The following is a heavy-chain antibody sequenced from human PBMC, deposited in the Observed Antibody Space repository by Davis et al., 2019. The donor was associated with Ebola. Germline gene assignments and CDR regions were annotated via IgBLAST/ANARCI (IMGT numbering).Heavy chain of an antibody. CDR1: GGSFSGYY. CDR2: INHSGST. V-gene: IGHV4-34*01. J-gene: IGHJ6*03. Sequence: SETLSLTCAVYGGSFSGYYWSWIRQPPGKGLEWIGEINHSGSTNYNPSLKSRVTISVDTSKNQFSLKLSSVTAADTAVYYCARDRLAGKTGGYMDVWGKGTTVTVSS. D-gene: IGHD3-16*02. CDR3: ARDRLAGKTGGYMDV.